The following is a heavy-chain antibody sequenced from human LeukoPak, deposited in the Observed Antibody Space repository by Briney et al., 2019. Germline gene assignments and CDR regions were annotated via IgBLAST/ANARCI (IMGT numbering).Heavy chain of an antibody. Sequence: GGSLRLSCAASGFTFSSYWLHWVRQAPGKGLVWVSRIKGDERSTNYADSVKGRFSISRDNAKNTVYLEMNSLRAEDTAVYYCVRGQLWSYYHDYWGQGTLVTVSS. D-gene: IGHD5-18*01. CDR2: IKGDERST. J-gene: IGHJ4*02. CDR1: GFTFSSYW. CDR3: VRGQLWSYYHDY. V-gene: IGHV3-74*01.